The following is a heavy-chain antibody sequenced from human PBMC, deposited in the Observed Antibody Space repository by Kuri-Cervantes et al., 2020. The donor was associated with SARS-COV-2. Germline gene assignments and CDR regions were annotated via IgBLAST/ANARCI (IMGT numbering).Heavy chain of an antibody. CDR3: ARAGIAAPNYYYYYYMDV. Sequence: GESLKISCAASGFTFSSYAMHWVRQAPGKGLEYVSAISSNGGSTYYADSVKGRFTISRDNSKNTLYLQMGSLRAEDMAVYYCARAGIAAPNYYYYYYMDVWGKGTRSPSP. V-gene: IGHV3-64*02. D-gene: IGHD6-6*01. J-gene: IGHJ6*03. CDR1: GFTFSSYA. CDR2: ISSNGGST.